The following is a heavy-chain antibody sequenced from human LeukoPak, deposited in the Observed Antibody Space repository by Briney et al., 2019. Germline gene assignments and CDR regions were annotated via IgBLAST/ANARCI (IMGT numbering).Heavy chain of an antibody. D-gene: IGHD1-26*01. V-gene: IGHV1-18*01. CDR1: GYTFTSYG. CDR2: ISAYNNNT. CDR3: ARVSGSYRGAIDY. J-gene: IGHJ4*02. Sequence: ASVKVSCKASGYTFTSYGISWVRQAPGQGLEWLGWISAYNNNTHYAQKFQVRVTMTTDTSTSTAYMELRSLRSDDTAVYHCARVSGSYRGAIDYWGQGTLVTVSS.